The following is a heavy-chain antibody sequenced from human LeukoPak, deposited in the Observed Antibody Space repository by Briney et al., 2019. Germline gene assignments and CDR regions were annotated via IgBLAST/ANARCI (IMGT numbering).Heavy chain of an antibody. Sequence: GGSLRLFCAASGFTFSDYYMSWIRQAPGKGLEWVSYISSSGSTIYYADSVKGRFTISRDNDKNSLYLQMNSLSAEDTAVYYCARNRDPTLEDYGELKGGGYFDYWGQGTLVTVSS. CDR1: GFTFSDYY. V-gene: IGHV3-11*01. D-gene: IGHD4-17*01. CDR2: ISSSGSTI. J-gene: IGHJ4*02. CDR3: ARNRDPTLEDYGELKGGGYFDY.